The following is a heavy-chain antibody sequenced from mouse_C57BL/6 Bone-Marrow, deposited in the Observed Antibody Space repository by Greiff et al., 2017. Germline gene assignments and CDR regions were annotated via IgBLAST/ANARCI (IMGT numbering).Heavy chain of an antibody. CDR1: GYTFTNYW. CDR2: IYPGGGYT. CDR3: ARELGYPPYFDY. Sequence: QVQLKQSGAELVRPGTSVKMSCKASGYTFTNYWIGWVKQRPGHGLEWIGDIYPGGGYTNYNEKFKGKATLTADKSSSTAYMQFSSLTSEDSAIYYWARELGYPPYFDYWGQGTTLTVSS. D-gene: IGHD2-2*01. J-gene: IGHJ2*01. V-gene: IGHV1-63*01.